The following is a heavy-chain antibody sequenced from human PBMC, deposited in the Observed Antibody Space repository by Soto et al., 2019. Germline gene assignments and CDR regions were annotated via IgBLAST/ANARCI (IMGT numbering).Heavy chain of an antibody. CDR2: ISGSGFKK. J-gene: IGHJ5*02. CDR1: GFTFRGDA. Sequence: GGSLRLSCAASGFTFRGDAMSWVRQAPGKGLEWISSISGSGFKKYYADSVKGRFTISRDNSKSTVYLELNNLSAEDTAVYHCAKNQGVELVPLATVDWFDPWGQGSVVTVSS. CDR3: AKNQGVELVPLATVDWFDP. D-gene: IGHD1-26*01. V-gene: IGHV3-23*01.